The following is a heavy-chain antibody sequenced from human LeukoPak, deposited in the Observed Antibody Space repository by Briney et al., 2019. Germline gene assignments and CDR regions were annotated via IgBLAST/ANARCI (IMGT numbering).Heavy chain of an antibody. CDR3: ARGLGTGSYYPFYH. V-gene: IGHV4-59*01. J-gene: IGHJ4*02. D-gene: IGHD1-26*01. Sequence: SETLSLTCTVSGGSMSSYYWSWIRQPPGKGLEWIAYIYYSGSSNYNPSLKSRVTISVDTSNNQFSLTLSSVTAADTAVYYCARGLGTGSYYPFYHRRQGARVTVSS. CDR2: IYYSGSS. CDR1: GGSMSSYY.